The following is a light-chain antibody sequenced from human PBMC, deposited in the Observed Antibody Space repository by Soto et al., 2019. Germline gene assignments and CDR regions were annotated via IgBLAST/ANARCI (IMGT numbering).Light chain of an antibody. Sequence: IQSPLFLSVTLGQPASISCRSSQSLLFTDGNSYLSWFQQRPGQSPRRLIYKVFNRESGVPDRLSGSGSDTDFTLKISRVEAEDVGVYYCMQSTRWPWAFGQGTKVEIQ. V-gene: IGKV2-30*01. J-gene: IGKJ1*01. CDR3: MQSTRWPWA. CDR2: KVF. CDR1: QSLLFTDGNSY.